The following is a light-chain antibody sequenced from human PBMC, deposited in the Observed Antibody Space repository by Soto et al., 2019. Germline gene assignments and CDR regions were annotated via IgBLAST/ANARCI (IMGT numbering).Light chain of an antibody. CDR2: DVS. CDR3: GSYTTSNTRQIV. Sequence: QSVLTQPASVSGSPGQSITISCTGTSSDVGGYNYVSWYQQHPGKAPKFMIYDVSNRPSGVSNRFSGSKSGNTASLTVSGLQAEDEADYYCGSYTTSNTRQIVFGTGTKHTVL. V-gene: IGLV2-14*01. J-gene: IGLJ1*01. CDR1: SSDVGGYNY.